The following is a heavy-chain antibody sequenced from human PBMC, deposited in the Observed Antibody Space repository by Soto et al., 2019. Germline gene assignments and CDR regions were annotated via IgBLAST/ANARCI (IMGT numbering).Heavy chain of an antibody. CDR2: INAGDGNT. D-gene: IGHD6-13*01. J-gene: IGHJ5*01. Sequence: ASVKVSCKASGYTFSRYAIHWVRQAPGQRLEWMGWINAGDGNTKYSQKFEGRVTLTTDTSANTVYMELSSLRFEDTALYYCARDQQFRNWFDSWGQGTLVTVSS. CDR3: ARDQQFRNWFDS. CDR1: GYTFSRYA. V-gene: IGHV1-3*01.